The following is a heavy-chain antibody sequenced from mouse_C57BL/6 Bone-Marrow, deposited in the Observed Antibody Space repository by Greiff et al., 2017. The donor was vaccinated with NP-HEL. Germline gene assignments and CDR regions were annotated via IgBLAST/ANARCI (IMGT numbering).Heavy chain of an antibody. D-gene: IGHD2-2*01. J-gene: IGHJ2*01. CDR3: ARRALYYGYDSY. Sequence: QVQLQQPGAELVMPGASVKLSCKASGYTFTSYWMHWVKQRPGQGLEWIGEIDPSDSYTNYNQKFKGKSTLTVDKSSSTAYMQLSSLTSEDSAVYYCARRALYYGYDSYWGQGTTLTVSS. CDR1: GYTFTSYW. V-gene: IGHV1-69*01. CDR2: IDPSDSYT.